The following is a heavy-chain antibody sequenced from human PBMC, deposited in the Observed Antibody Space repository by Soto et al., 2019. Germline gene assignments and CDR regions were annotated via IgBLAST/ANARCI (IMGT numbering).Heavy chain of an antibody. D-gene: IGHD5-12*01. CDR3: ARLLRHNYYGMDV. CDR1: GGSISSSSYY. J-gene: IGHJ6*02. V-gene: IGHV4-39*01. Sequence: SETLSLTCTVSGGSISSSSYYWVWIRQPPGKGLEWIGSIYYSGSTYYNPSLKSRVTISVDTSKNQFSLKLSSVTAADTSVYYCARLLRHNYYGMDVWGQGTMVTVYS. CDR2: IYYSGST.